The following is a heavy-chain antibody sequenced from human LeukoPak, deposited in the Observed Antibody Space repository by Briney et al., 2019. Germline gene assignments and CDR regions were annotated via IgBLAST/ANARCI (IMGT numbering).Heavy chain of an antibody. CDR2: IYSSGST. Sequence: SETLSLTCTVSGGSISTYYWNWIRQPPGKGLEWIGYIYSSGSTNYNPSLKSRVTMSVDTSKNQFSLKLSSVTAADTAVYYCARDLLGRGGSFDYWGQGTLVTVSS. D-gene: IGHD3-10*01. J-gene: IGHJ4*02. CDR1: GGSISTYY. CDR3: ARDLLGRGGSFDY. V-gene: IGHV4-59*01.